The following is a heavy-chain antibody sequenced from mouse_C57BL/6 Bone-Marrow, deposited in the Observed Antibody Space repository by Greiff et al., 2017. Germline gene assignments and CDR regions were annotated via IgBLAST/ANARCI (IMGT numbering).Heavy chain of an antibody. D-gene: IGHD2-1*01. J-gene: IGHJ3*01. CDR1: GFTFSSYG. CDR3: ARRKIYYAGFAY. Sequence: VQLKESGGDLVKPGGSLKLSCAASGFTFSSYGMSWVRQTPDQRLEWVATISSGGSYTDYPASVKGGFTISRDNAKNTLYLQMSRLKSEDTAMYDGARRKIYYAGFAYWDRGTLVTVSA. V-gene: IGHV5-6*01. CDR2: ISSGGSYT.